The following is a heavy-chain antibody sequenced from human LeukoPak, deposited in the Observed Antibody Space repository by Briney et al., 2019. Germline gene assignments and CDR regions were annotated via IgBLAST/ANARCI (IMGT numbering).Heavy chain of an antibody. CDR3: ARVRFAGPPAFDI. D-gene: IGHD4/OR15-4a*01. CDR1: TFTLSSYT. V-gene: IGHV3-21*01. Sequence: PGGSLRLSCAASTFTLSSYTMNWVRQAPGQGLEWVSSISISSTYINYADSVKGRFTISRDNAKNSMALQMNSLRGEDTAVYYWARVRFAGPPAFDIWGQGTMVTVAS. CDR2: ISISSTYI. J-gene: IGHJ3*02.